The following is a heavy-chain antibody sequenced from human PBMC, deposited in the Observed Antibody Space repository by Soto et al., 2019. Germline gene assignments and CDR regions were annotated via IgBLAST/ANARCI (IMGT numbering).Heavy chain of an antibody. CDR3: ARVSLCGGECDLYYYYGMDV. CDR1: GYTFTSYG. CDR2: ISAYNGNT. V-gene: IGHV1-18*01. Sequence: QVQLVQSGAEVKKPGASVKVSCKASGYTFTSYGISWVRQAPGQGLEWMGWISAYNGNTNYAQKLQGRVTMTTDTSTSTTHMDLSSLKSDDTDVYYCARVSLCGGECDLYYYYGMDVWGQGTTVTVSS. D-gene: IGHD2-21*01. J-gene: IGHJ6*01.